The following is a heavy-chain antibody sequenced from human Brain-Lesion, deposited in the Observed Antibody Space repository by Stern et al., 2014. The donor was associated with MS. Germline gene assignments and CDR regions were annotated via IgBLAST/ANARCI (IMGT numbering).Heavy chain of an antibody. CDR1: GYTLTELS. V-gene: IGHV1-24*01. Sequence: VQLVESGAEVKKPGASVKVSCKVSGYTLTELSMHWVRQAPRKGLEWMGGFDPEDGETSYAQKCQGRVTMSGDKATETAQKEPSSLRSEDTAVYYCATLSPGAGGNYYRHFDYWGQGTLVTVSS. CDR3: ATLSPGAGGNYYRHFDY. J-gene: IGHJ4*02. D-gene: IGHD1-26*01. CDR2: FDPEDGET.